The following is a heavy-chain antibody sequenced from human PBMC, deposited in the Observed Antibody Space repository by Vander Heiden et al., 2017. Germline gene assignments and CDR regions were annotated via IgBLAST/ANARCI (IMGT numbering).Heavy chain of an antibody. CDR1: GFTFSSYG. V-gene: IGHV3-33*05. CDR2: LSYNGSNR. CDR3: ASDGWAGNYNDFDY. D-gene: IGHD1-1*01. J-gene: IGHJ4*02. Sequence: QVQLVESGGGVVQPGRSLRLSCAASGFTFSSYGIHWVRQAPGKGLEWVAFLSYNGSNRYYADAVKGRFTIYRDNSKNTLYLQMKSLSEEATALYYGASDGWAGNYNDFDYWGQGTPVTVSS.